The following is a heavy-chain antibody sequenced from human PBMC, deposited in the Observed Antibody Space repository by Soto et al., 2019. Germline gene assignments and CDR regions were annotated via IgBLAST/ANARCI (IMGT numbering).Heavy chain of an antibody. J-gene: IGHJ4*02. CDR1: GGSISSYY. CDR2: IYYSGST. V-gene: IGHV4-59*01. CDR3: ARGFAIFGVVDYYFDY. Sequence: SETLSLTCTVSGGSISSYYWSWIRQPPGKGLEWIGYIYYSGSTNYNPSLKSRVTISVDTSKNQFSLKLSSVTAADTAVYYCARGFAIFGVVDYYFDYWGQGTLVTVS. D-gene: IGHD3-3*01.